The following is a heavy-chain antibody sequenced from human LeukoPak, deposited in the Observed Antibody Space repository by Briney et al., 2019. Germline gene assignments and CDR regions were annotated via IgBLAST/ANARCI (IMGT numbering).Heavy chain of an antibody. D-gene: IGHD1-7*01. J-gene: IGHJ4*02. CDR2: INPSGGST. CDR1: GYTFTSYY. V-gene: IGHV1-46*01. CDR3: ASLGTKTGTTKVPFDY. Sequence: ASVKVSCKASGYTFTSYYMHWVRQAPGQGLEWMGMINPSGGSTSYAQKLQGRVTMTRDTSTSTVYMELSSLRSEDTAVYYCASLGTKTGTTKVPFDYWGQGTLVTVSS.